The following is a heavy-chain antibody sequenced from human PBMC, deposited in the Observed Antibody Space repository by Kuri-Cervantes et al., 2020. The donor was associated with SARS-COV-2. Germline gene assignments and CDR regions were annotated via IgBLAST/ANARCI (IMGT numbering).Heavy chain of an antibody. Sequence: GGSLRLSCAASGFTFSDHYMDWVRQAPGKGLEWVSVIYSGGSTYYADSVKGRFTISRDNSKNTLYLQMNSLRAEDTAVYYCARSIIAVAGFGGRDYWGQGTLVTVSS. CDR2: IYSGGST. D-gene: IGHD6-19*01. CDR3: ARSIIAVAGFGGRDY. CDR1: GFTFSDHY. J-gene: IGHJ4*02. V-gene: IGHV3-53*01.